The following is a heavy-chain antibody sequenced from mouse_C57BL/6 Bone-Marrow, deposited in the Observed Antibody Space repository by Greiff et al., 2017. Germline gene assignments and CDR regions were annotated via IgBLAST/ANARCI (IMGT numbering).Heavy chain of an antibody. Sequence: QVHVKQPGTELVKPGASVKLSCKASGYTFTSYWMHWVKQRPGQGLEWIGNINPSNGGTNYNEKFKSKATLTVDKSSSTAYMQLSSLTSEDSAVYYCARPPQYGSSFDYWGQGTTLTVSS. D-gene: IGHD1-1*01. J-gene: IGHJ2*01. CDR1: GYTFTSYW. CDR2: INPSNGGT. V-gene: IGHV1-53*01. CDR3: ARPPQYGSSFDY.